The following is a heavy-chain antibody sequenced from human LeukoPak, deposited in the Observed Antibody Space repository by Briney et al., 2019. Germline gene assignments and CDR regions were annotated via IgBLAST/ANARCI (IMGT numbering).Heavy chain of an antibody. V-gene: IGHV3-21*01. CDR1: GFTFSSYS. CDR3: ARILSSGYYTGFDY. Sequence: PGGSLRLSCAASGFTFSSYSMHWVRQAPGKGLEWVSSITSSSSSILYADSVKGRFTISRDNAKNSLYLQMNTLRAEDTAVYYCARILSSGYYTGFDYWGQGTLVTVSS. J-gene: IGHJ4*02. CDR2: ITSSSSSI. D-gene: IGHD3/OR15-3a*01.